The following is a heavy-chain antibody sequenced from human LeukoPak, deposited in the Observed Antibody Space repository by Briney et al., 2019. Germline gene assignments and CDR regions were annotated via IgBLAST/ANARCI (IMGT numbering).Heavy chain of an antibody. CDR2: IYYSGST. CDR1: GGSISGYY. CDR3: ARATYTSSGSKIDS. Sequence: PSETLSLTCTVSGGSISGYYWSWIRQSPEKGLEWIGYIYYSGSTNYNPSLKSRVTISLDTSRNHFSLKLTSVTAADTAFYYCARATYTSSGSKIDSWGQGILVTVSS. V-gene: IGHV4-59*01. D-gene: IGHD1-26*01. J-gene: IGHJ4*02.